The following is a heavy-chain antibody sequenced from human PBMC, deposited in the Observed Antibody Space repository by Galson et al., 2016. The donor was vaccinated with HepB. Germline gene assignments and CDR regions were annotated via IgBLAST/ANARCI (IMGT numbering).Heavy chain of an antibody. CDR2: ISYGGNGK. D-gene: IGHD1-26*01. V-gene: IGHV3-30*04. CDR3: ATALGATPTFNS. Sequence: SLRLSCAGSEFTFSSYAMSWVRQAPGKGLEWLAVISYGGNGKSYADSVKGRFTISRDNSKSTLSLQMNSLRAEDTAVYYCATALGATPTFNSWGQGILVTVSS. J-gene: IGHJ4*02. CDR1: EFTFSSYA.